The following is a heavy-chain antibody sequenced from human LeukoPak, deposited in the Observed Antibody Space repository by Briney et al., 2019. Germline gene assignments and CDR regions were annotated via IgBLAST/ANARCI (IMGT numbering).Heavy chain of an antibody. Sequence: SETLSLTCTVSGGSISSSSYYWGWIRQPPGKGLGWIGSIYYSGSTYYNPSLKSRVTISVDTSKNQFSLKLSSVTAADTAVYYCASRTKNRYYDYVWGGQGTLVTVSS. D-gene: IGHD3-16*01. CDR2: IYYSGST. CDR3: ASRTKNRYYDYVW. CDR1: GGSISSSSYY. J-gene: IGHJ4*02. V-gene: IGHV4-39*01.